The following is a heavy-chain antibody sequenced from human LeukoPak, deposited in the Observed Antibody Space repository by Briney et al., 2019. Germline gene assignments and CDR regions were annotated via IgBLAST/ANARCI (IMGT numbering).Heavy chain of an antibody. CDR1: GYTFTSYG. CDR2: ISAYNGNT. Sequence: ASVKVSCKASGYTFTSYGISWVRQAPGQGLEWMGWISAYNGNTNYAQKLQGRVTMTTDTSTSTAYMELRSLRSDDTAVYYCARSSRGSGSYKLHYYYMDVWGKGTTVTVSS. J-gene: IGHJ6*03. V-gene: IGHV1-18*01. D-gene: IGHD3-10*01. CDR3: ARSSRGSGSYKLHYYYMDV.